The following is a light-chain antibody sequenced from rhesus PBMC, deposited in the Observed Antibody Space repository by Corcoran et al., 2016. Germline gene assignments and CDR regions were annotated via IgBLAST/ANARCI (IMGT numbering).Light chain of an antibody. Sequence: DIQMTQSPSSLSASVGDRVTITCRASQGISNWLAWYQQKPGKAPKLLIYRASNLETGVPSRFSGSGSGTDFTLTISRLQPSDIATYYCQQHDNSPFTFGPGTKLDIK. CDR3: QQHDNSPFT. CDR2: RAS. V-gene: IGKV1-69*01. CDR1: QGISNW. J-gene: IGKJ3*01.